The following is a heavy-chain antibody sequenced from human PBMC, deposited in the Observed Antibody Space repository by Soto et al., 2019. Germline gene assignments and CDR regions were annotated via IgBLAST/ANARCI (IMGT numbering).Heavy chain of an antibody. CDR3: ATLPPSYGDYSYYFDL. CDR2: ISAYNGNT. CDR1: GYTFTSYG. Sequence: ASVKVSCKASGYTFTSYGISWVRQAPGQGLEWMGWISAYNGNTNYAQKLQGRVTMTTDTSTSTAYMELRSLRSDDTAVYYCATLPPSYGDYSYYFDLWGRGTLVTVSS. D-gene: IGHD4-17*01. V-gene: IGHV1-18*01. J-gene: IGHJ2*01.